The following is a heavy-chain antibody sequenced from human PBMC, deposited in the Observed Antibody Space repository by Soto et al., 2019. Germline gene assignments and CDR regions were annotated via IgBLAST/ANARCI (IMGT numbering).Heavy chain of an antibody. Sequence: GGALRLSWAASGVTLSSYCIHWGRQAPGKGLEWVAVIWYDGSYKYYADSVKGRFTISRDNSKNTLYLQMNSLRAEDTAMYYCARPSYCSGGSCYPNWFDPRGQGTLVTVSS. D-gene: IGHD2-15*01. CDR2: IWYDGSYK. V-gene: IGHV3-33*01. J-gene: IGHJ5*02. CDR1: GVTLSSYC. CDR3: ARPSYCSGGSCYPNWFDP.